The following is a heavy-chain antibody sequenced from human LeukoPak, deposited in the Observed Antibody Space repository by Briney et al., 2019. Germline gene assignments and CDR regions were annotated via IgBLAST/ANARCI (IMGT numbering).Heavy chain of an antibody. Sequence: GGSLRLFCTPSGFTFGDYAISWFRQAPGKGLEWVGFIRSKAYGGTTEYVASVKGRFTISRDDSKSIAYLQMNSLKIEDTAVYYCTSDTYWGQGTLVTVSS. CDR3: TSDTY. CDR1: GFTFGDYA. J-gene: IGHJ4*01. CDR2: IRSKAYGGTT. V-gene: IGHV3-49*03.